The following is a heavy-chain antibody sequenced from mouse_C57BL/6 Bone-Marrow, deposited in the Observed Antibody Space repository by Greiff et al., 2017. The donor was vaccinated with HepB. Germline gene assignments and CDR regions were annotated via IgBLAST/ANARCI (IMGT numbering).Heavy chain of an antibody. V-gene: IGHV5-4*01. D-gene: IGHD1-1*01. J-gene: IGHJ2*01. CDR1: GFTFSSYA. CDR3: ARVTTVVAPHFDY. CDR2: ISDGGSYT. Sequence: VHLVESGGGLVKPGGSLKLSCAASGFTFSSYAMSWVRQTPEKRLEWVATISDGGSYTYYPDNVKGRFTISRDNAKNNLYLQMSHLKSEDTAMYYCARVTTVVAPHFDYWGQGTTLTVSS.